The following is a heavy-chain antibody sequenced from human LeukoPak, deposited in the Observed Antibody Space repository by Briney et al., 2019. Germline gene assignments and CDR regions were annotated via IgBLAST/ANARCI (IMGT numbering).Heavy chain of an antibody. D-gene: IGHD6-13*01. CDR3: ARGGIAAAGQDY. V-gene: IGHV4-59*01. Sequence: SETLSLTCTVSGGSISSYYWSWIRQPPGKGLEWIGYIYYSGSTNYNPSLKGRVTISVDTSKNQFSLKLSSVTAADTAVYYCARGGIAAAGQDYWGQGTLVTVSS. CDR1: GGSISSYY. J-gene: IGHJ4*02. CDR2: IYYSGST.